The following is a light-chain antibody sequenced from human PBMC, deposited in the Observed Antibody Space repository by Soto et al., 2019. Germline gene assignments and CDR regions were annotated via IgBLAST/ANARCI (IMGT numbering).Light chain of an antibody. V-gene: IGLV2-23*02. CDR1: SSDVGSYNL. J-gene: IGLJ1*01. CDR3: CTYARSSTTV. CDR2: EVS. Sequence: QSVRTQAASVSGSPGQSITISCTGTSSDVGSYNLVSWYQQHPGKAPKLMIYEVSKRPSGVSNRFSGSKSGNTASLTISGLQAEDEADYYCCTYARSSTTVFGPGPNVTV.